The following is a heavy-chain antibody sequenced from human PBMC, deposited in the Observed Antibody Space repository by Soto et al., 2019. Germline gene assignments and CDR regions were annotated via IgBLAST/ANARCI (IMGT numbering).Heavy chain of an antibody. Sequence: QVQLQESGPGLVKPSETLSLTCTVSGGSINPYYWSWFRQPPGKGLEWIGSIYYRGGANSNPSLKSRLTRSVDTSKNQFSRKLSSVTAADTAIYYCVRANYFDFWGQGTLVTVSS. CDR2: IYYRGGA. CDR3: VRANYFDF. CDR1: GGSINPYY. V-gene: IGHV4-59*01. J-gene: IGHJ4*02.